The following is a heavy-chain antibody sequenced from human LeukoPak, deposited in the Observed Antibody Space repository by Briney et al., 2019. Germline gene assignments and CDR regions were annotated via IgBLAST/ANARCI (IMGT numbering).Heavy chain of an antibody. J-gene: IGHJ5*02. CDR3: ARDFVRFGELPSLPWFDP. Sequence: ASVKVSCKASGYTFTSYGISWVRQAPGQGLEWMGRISAYNGNTNYAQKLQGRVTMTTDTSTSTAYMELRSLRSDDTAVYYCARDFVRFGELPSLPWFDPWGQGTLVTVSS. D-gene: IGHD3-10*01. CDR2: ISAYNGNT. V-gene: IGHV1-18*04. CDR1: GYTFTSYG.